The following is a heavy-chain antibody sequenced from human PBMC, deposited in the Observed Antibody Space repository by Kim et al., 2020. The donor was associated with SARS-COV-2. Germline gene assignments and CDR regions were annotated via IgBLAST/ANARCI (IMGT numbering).Heavy chain of an antibody. V-gene: IGHV3-7*01. CDR1: GITSSSYW. CDR3: GISGI. J-gene: IGHJ4*02. CDR2: IKRDGSER. Sequence: GGSLRLSCVESGITSSSYWLTWVRQAPGKWLEWVANIKRDGSERYYGDSVKGRFTISSDNAKSSVFLQMNSLSSEDTAVYYCGISGIWGQGTLVTVSS.